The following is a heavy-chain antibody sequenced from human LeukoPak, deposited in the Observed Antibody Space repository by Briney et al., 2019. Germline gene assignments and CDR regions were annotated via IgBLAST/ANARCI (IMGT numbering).Heavy chain of an antibody. V-gene: IGHV7-4-1*02. CDR2: INTNTGNP. CDR3: AMPPDRVCGYSGYDYDDHYFDY. CDR1: GYTFTSYA. Sequence: ASVKVSCKASGYTFTSYAMNWVRQAPGQGLEWMGWINTNTGNPTYAQGFTGRFVFSLDTSVSTAYLQISSLKAEDTAVYYCAMPPDRVCGYSGYDYDDHYFDYWGQGTLVTVSS. D-gene: IGHD5-12*01. J-gene: IGHJ4*02.